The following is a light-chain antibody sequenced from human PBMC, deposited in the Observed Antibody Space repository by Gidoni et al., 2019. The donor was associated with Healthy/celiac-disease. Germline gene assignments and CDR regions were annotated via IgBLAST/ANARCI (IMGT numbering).Light chain of an antibody. CDR1: QSVSSSY. V-gene: IGKV3-20*01. Sequence: IVLPHSPGTLSLSPGERATLSCRASQSVSSSYLAWYQQKPGQAPRLLIYGASSRATGIPDRFSGSGSGTDFTLTISRLEPEDFAVYYCQQYGSSPLTFGGGTKVEIK. CDR2: GAS. J-gene: IGKJ4*01. CDR3: QQYGSSPLT.